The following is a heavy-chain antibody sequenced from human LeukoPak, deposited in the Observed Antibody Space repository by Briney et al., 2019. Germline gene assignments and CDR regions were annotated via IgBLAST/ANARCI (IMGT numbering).Heavy chain of an antibody. CDR2: INHSGST. CDR3: ARDFGVYFDY. Sequence: SETLSLTCAVYGGSFSGYYWSWIRQPPGKGLEWIGEINHSGSTYYNPSLKSRVTISVDTSKNQFSLKLSSVTAADTAVYYCARDFGVYFDYWGQGTLVTVSS. V-gene: IGHV4-34*01. CDR1: GGSFSGYY. D-gene: IGHD3-16*01. J-gene: IGHJ4*02.